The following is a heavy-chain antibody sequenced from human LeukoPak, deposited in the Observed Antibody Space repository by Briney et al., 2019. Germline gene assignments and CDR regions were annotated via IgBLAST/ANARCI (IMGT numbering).Heavy chain of an antibody. V-gene: IGHV1-58*01. D-gene: IGHD2-21*01. CDR2: IVVGSGNT. CDR3: AAVAYCGGDCPSYRYFDL. CDR1: GFTFTSSA. J-gene: IGHJ2*01. Sequence: SVKVSCKASGFTFTSSAVQWVRQARGQRLEWIGWIVVGSGNTNYAQKFQERVTITRDMSTSTAYMELSSLRSEDTAVYYCAAVAYCGGDCPSYRYFDLWGRGTQVTVSS.